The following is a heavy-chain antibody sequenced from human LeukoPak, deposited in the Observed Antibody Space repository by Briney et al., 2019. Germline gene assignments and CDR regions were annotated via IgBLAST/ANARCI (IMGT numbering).Heavy chain of an antibody. CDR3: ARSAAGTVDY. Sequence: SQTLSLTCAISGDSVSSTIDAWNWIRQSPSRGLEWLGRTYYRSKWYNEYAASVKGRITINPDTSKNQFSLQLNSVTAEDSAVYYCARSAAGTVDYWGQGTLVTVSS. V-gene: IGHV6-1*01. D-gene: IGHD6-13*01. J-gene: IGHJ4*02. CDR1: GDSVSSTIDA. CDR2: TYYRSKWYN.